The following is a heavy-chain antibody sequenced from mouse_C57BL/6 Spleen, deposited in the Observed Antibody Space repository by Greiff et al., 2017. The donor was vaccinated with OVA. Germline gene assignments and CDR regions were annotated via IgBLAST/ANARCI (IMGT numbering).Heavy chain of an antibody. J-gene: IGHJ2*01. CDR3: ARAYYGNFPYYFDY. CDR2: IDPANGNT. V-gene: IGHV14-3*01. D-gene: IGHD2-10*01. CDR1: GFNIKNTY. Sequence: EVKLVESVAELVRPGASVKLSCTASGFNIKNTYMHWVKQRPEQGLEWIGRIDPANGNTKYAPKFQGKATITADTSSNTAYLQLSSLTSEDTAIYYCARAYYGNFPYYFDYWGQGTTLTVSS.